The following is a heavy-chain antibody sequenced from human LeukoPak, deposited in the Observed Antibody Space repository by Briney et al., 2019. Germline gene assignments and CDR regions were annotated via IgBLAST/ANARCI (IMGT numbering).Heavy chain of an antibody. D-gene: IGHD3-3*01. Sequence: SETLSLTCTVSGGSISSGGYYWSWIRQPPGKGLEWIGYIYHSGSTYYNPSLKSRVTISVDRSKNQFSLKLSSVTAADTAVYYCARDRDYDFWSGYYTGTVEYMDVWGKGTTVTVSS. CDR2: IYHSGST. J-gene: IGHJ6*03. V-gene: IGHV4-30-2*01. CDR3: ARDRDYDFWSGYYTGTVEYMDV. CDR1: GGSISSGGYY.